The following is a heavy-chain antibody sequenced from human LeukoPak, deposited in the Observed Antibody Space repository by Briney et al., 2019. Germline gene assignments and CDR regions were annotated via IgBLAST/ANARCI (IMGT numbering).Heavy chain of an antibody. V-gene: IGHV3-30*02. J-gene: IGHJ4*02. CDR1: GFTFSNYG. CDR2: IRYDGSKK. CDR3: ARGVRIAVAGNIDY. D-gene: IGHD6-19*01. Sequence: GGSLRLSCAASGFTFSNYGMHWVRRAPGKALEWVTFIRYDGSKKYYADSVKGRFTISRDNSDNTVSLQMHSLTAEDTAVYYCARGVRIAVAGNIDYWGQGTLVTVSS.